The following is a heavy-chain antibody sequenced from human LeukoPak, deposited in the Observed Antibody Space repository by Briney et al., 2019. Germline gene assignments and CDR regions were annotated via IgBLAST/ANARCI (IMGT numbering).Heavy chain of an antibody. D-gene: IGHD2-15*01. Sequence: SETLSLTCTVSGGSITSYYWTWIRQPPGKRLEWIGYIYHSGTTNYNPSLKSRVTISADTSKNQFSLKLSSVTAADTAVYYCAQKAPYSPGYSQDWGQGTLVIVSS. CDR2: IYHSGTT. V-gene: IGHV4-59*01. J-gene: IGHJ1*01. CDR1: GGSITSYY. CDR3: AQKAPYSPGYSQD.